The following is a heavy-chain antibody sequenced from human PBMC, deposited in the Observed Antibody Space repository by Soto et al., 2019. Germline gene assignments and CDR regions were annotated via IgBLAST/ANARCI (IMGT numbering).Heavy chain of an antibody. CDR3: VKDESINGDSRHLRH. CDR1: VGTCVDYG. CDR2: INWNSGSI. Sequence: PLRLSGGAVVGTCVDYGMRCVRQVPGQGLEWISGINWNSGSIGYADSVKGRFAISRDNAKNSLHLQMNRLRAEDTAFYYCVKDESINGDSRHLRHWGHGTLVTGSS. V-gene: IGHV3-9*01. D-gene: IGHD2-21*01. J-gene: IGHJ1*01.